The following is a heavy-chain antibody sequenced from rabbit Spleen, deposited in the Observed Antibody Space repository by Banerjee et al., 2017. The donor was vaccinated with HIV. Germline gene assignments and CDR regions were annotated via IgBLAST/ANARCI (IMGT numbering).Heavy chain of an antibody. V-gene: IGHV1S47*01. J-gene: IGHJ6*01. CDR3: ARDLVAVIGWNFSL. Sequence: QEQLVESGGGLVQPGGSLKLSCKASGFDFSSYGVSWVRQAPGKGLEWIGYIDPVFGITYYANWVNGRFTISSHNAQNTLFLQLNSLTAADTATYFCARDLVAVIGWNFSLWGQGTLVTVS. CDR1: GFDFSSYG. CDR2: IDPVFGIT. D-gene: IGHD5-1*01.